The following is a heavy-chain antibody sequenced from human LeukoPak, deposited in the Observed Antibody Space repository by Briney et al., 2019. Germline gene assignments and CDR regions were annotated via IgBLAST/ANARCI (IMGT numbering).Heavy chain of an antibody. D-gene: IGHD5-24*01. J-gene: IGHJ3*02. V-gene: IGHV4-59*08. CDR1: GDSLTSHF. CDR3: ARRMATVTDAFDI. Sequence: SETLSLTCNVSGDSLTSHFWSWIRQTPGKGLEWIGYVFHSGITNYSPSLKSRVTISLDTSKKQFYLRLASVSAADTAIYYCARRMATVTDAFDIWGRGTMVSVSS. CDR2: VFHSGIT.